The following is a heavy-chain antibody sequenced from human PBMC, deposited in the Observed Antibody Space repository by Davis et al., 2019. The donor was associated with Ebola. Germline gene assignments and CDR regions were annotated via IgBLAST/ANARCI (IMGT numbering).Heavy chain of an antibody. Sequence: PGGSLRLSCAVYGGSFSGYYWSWIRQPPGKGLEWIGEINHSGSTNYNPSLKSRVTISVDTSKNQFSLKLSSVTAADTAVYYCARGGGYYLYFDYWGQGTLVTVSS. CDR1: GGSFSGYY. CDR2: INHSGST. V-gene: IGHV4-34*01. J-gene: IGHJ4*02. D-gene: IGHD3-22*01. CDR3: ARGGGYYLYFDY.